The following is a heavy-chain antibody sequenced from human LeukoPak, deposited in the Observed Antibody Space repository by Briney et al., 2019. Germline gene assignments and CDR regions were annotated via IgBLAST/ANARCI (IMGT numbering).Heavy chain of an antibody. CDR1: GGSISSYY. Sequence: SETLSLTCTVSGGSISSYYWSWIRQPPGKGLEWIGYIYYSGSTNYNPSLKSRVTISVDTSKNQFSLKLSSVTAADTAVYYCARYLVAEGGYFDYWGQGTLVTVSS. J-gene: IGHJ4*02. V-gene: IGHV4-59*01. CDR2: IYYSGST. CDR3: ARYLVAEGGYFDY. D-gene: IGHD6-19*01.